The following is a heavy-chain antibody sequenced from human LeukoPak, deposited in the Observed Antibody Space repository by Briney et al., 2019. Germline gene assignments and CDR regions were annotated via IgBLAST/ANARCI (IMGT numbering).Heavy chain of an antibody. CDR3: ARESLTWFDP. CDR1: GFTFSTYW. J-gene: IGHJ5*02. V-gene: IGHV3-74*01. Sequence: GGSLRLSCAASGFTFSTYWMTWVRQAPGKGLVWVSRISTDEDNRRYADSVKGRFTISRDNAKNTLYLEMDSLRGEDTGVYFCARESLTWFDPWGQGTLVTVSS. CDR2: ISTDEDNR.